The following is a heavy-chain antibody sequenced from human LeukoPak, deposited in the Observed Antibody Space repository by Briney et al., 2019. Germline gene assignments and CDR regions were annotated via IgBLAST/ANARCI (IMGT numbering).Heavy chain of an antibody. D-gene: IGHD6-13*01. J-gene: IGHJ4*02. Sequence: SETLSLTCTVSGGSISSYYWSWIRQPPGKGLEWIGYIYYSGSTNYNPSLKSRVTISVDTSKNQFSLKLSSVTAADTAVYYCARGPYRRGSSPNSYYFDYWGQGTLVTVSS. CDR1: GGSISSYY. CDR3: ARGPYRRGSSPNSYYFDY. CDR2: IYYSGST. V-gene: IGHV4-59*12.